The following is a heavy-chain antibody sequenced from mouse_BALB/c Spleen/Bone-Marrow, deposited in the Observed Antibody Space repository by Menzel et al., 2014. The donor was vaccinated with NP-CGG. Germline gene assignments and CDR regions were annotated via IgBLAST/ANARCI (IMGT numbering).Heavy chain of an antibody. V-gene: IGHV1-80*01. CDR1: GYAFSTYW. CDR2: IYPGDGDT. Sequence: VQLEESGAELVRPGSSVKISCKASGYAFSTYWMNWVKQRPGQGLGWIGQIYPGDGDTNYNGKFKGKATLTADKSSSTAYMQLSSLTSEDSAIYFCARGLRAYWGQGTLVTVSA. CDR3: ARGLRAY. J-gene: IGHJ3*01.